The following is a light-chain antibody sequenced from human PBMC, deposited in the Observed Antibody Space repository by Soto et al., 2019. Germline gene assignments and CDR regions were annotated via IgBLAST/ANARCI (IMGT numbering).Light chain of an antibody. Sequence: DIQMTQSPSSLSASVGDRVSMSCRASQAIGTSLNWYQQKSGKAPQVLIYGASTLQGGMPSRFSGSGSGTDFTLTIPSLQPEDFATYFCQHNYSTPPTFGQGTKVETK. CDR3: QHNYSTPPT. J-gene: IGKJ1*01. CDR1: QAIGTS. CDR2: GAS. V-gene: IGKV1-39*01.